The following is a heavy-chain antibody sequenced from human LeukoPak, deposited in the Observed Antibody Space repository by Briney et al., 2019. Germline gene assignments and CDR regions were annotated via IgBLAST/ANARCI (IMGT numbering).Heavy chain of an antibody. CDR3: ARDASSSSWTKYYYYYGMDV. CDR2: ISGSGGST. J-gene: IGHJ6*02. Sequence: GGSLRLSCASSGFTFSSYAMSWVRQAPGEGLEWVSAISGSGGSTYYADSVKGRFTISRDNSKNTLYLQMNSLRAEDTAVYYCARDASSSSWTKYYYYYGMDVWGQGTTVTVSS. D-gene: IGHD6-13*01. V-gene: IGHV3-23*01. CDR1: GFTFSSYA.